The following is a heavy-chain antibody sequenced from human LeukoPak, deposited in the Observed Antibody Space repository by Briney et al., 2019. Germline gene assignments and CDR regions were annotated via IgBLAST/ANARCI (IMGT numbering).Heavy chain of an antibody. Sequence: SETLSLTCAVYGGSFSGYYWSWIRQPPGKGLEWIGEINHSGSTNYNPSLKSRVTISVDTSKNQFSLKLSSVTAADTAVYYCARDSSGWYMGDLDYWGQGTLVTVSS. CDR2: INHSGST. CDR1: GGSFSGYY. J-gene: IGHJ4*02. CDR3: ARDSSGWYMGDLDY. D-gene: IGHD6-19*01. V-gene: IGHV4-34*01.